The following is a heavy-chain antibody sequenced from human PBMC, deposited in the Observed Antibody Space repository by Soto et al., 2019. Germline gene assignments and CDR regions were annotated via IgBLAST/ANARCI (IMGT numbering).Heavy chain of an antibody. V-gene: IGHV4-30-4*01. CDR3: SRFCIRMTNAINI. Sequence: SETLSLTCTVSGGSISSGDYYWSWIRQPPGKGLEWIGYIYYSGSTYYNPSLKSRVTISVDTSKNQFSLKLSSVTAADTAVYYCSRFCIRMTNAINIWGQERMVT. D-gene: IGHD4-17*01. CDR1: GGSISSGDYY. CDR2: IYYSGST. J-gene: IGHJ3*02.